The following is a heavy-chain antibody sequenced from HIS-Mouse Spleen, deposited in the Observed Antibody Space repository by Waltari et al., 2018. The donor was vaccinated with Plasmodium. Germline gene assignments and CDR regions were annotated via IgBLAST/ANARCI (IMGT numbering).Heavy chain of an antibody. CDR2: INHSGST. D-gene: IGHD3-10*01. Sequence: QVQLQQWGAGLLKPSETLSLICAVYGGSFSGYYWRWIRQPPGKGLEWIGEINHSGSTNYIPSLKSRVTISVETSKNQFSLKLRSVTAADTAVYYCARGLRGHYWYFDLWGRGTLVTVSS. J-gene: IGHJ2*01. CDR1: GGSFSGYY. V-gene: IGHV4-34*01. CDR3: ARGLRGHYWYFDL.